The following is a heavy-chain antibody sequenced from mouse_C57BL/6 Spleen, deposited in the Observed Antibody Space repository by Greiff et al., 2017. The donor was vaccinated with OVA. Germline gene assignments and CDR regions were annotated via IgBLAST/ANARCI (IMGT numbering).Heavy chain of an antibody. V-gene: IGHV5-9-1*02. CDR2: ISSGGDYI. CDR3: TRDYYSNRYFDV. CDR1: GFTFSSYA. J-gene: IGHJ1*03. Sequence: EVKLVESGEGLVKPGGSLKLSCAASGFTFSSYAMSWVRQTPEKRLEWVAYISSGGDYIYYADTVKGRFTISRDNARNTLYLQMSSLKSEDTAMYYCTRDYYSNRYFDVWGTGTTVTVSS. D-gene: IGHD2-5*01.